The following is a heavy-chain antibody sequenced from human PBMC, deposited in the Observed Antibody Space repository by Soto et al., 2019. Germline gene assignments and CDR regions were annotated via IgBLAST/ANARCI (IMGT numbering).Heavy chain of an antibody. CDR3: VHTVMVHTITGGHYLDY. CDR1: AFSLSTNGVG. Sequence: QITLEESGPTLVKPTQTLTLTCTFSAFSLSTNGVGVGWIRQPPGKPLEGLAVIYWNEDNRYSRSLKSRLSITKDTSKNQVVLTMTTMDPVDTATYYCVHTVMVHTITGGHYLDYWGPGILVTVSS. CDR2: IYWNEDN. D-gene: IGHD2-8*01. J-gene: IGHJ4*02. V-gene: IGHV2-5*01.